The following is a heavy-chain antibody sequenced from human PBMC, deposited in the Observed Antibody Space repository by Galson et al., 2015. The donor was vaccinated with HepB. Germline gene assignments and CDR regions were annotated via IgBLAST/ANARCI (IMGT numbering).Heavy chain of an antibody. Sequence: SLRLSCAASGFTFSSYGMHWVRQAPGKGLEWVAVIWYDGSNKYYADSVKGRFTISRDNSKNTLYLQMNSLRAEDTAVYYCARSDFYGDLLDYWGQGTLVTVSS. D-gene: IGHD4-17*01. V-gene: IGHV3-33*01. CDR2: IWYDGSNK. J-gene: IGHJ4*02. CDR3: ARSDFYGDLLDY. CDR1: GFTFSSYG.